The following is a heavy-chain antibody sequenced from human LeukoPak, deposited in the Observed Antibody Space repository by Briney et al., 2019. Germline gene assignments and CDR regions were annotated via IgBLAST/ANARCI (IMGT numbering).Heavy chain of an antibody. CDR2: IWYDGSNK. CDR1: GFTFSSYG. J-gene: IGHJ4*02. CDR3: TTESLQLLNY. D-gene: IGHD2-2*01. Sequence: GGSLRLSCAASGFTFSSYGMHWVRQAPGKGLERVAVIWYDGSNKYYADSVKGRFTISRDNSKNTLYLQMNSLRAEDTAVYYCTTESLQLLNYWGQGTLVTVSS. V-gene: IGHV3-33*01.